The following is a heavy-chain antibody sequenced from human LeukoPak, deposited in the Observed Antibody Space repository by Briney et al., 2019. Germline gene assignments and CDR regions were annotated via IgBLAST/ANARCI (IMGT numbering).Heavy chain of an antibody. D-gene: IGHD3-16*01. V-gene: IGHV3-21*03. CDR3: ARDHSVGGIEYYFDY. J-gene: IGHJ4*02. Sequence: KPGGSLRLSCAASGFTFSNYAMNWVRQAPGKGLEWVSSISSSSSYIYYADSVKGRFTISRDNAKNSLYLQMNSLRAEDTAVYYCARDHSVGGIEYYFDYWGQGTLVTVSS. CDR1: GFTFSNYA. CDR2: ISSSSSYI.